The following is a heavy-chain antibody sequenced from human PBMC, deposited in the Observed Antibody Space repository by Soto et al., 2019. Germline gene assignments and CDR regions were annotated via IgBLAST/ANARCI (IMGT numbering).Heavy chain of an antibody. D-gene: IGHD4-17*01. CDR2: IGTAGDT. V-gene: IGHV3-13*01. Sequence: PGGSLRLSCAASGFTFSSYDMHWVRQATEKGLEWVSAIGTAGDTYYPGSVKGRFTISRENAKTSLYLQMNSLRAEDTAVYYWARGDDYGDYVDYCGQGTLVSVSS. CDR3: ARGDDYGDYVDY. J-gene: IGHJ4*02. CDR1: GFTFSSYD.